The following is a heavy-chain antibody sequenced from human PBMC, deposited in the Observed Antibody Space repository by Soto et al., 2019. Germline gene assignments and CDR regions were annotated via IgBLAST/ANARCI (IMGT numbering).Heavy chain of an antibody. CDR2: ISGSGGST. CDR3: AKGEEFGGVIALIRSEYFQH. Sequence: GGSLRLSCAASGFTFSSYAMSWVRQAPGKGLEWVSAISGSGGSTYYADSVKGRFTISRDNSKNTLYLQMNSLRAEDTAVYYCAKGEEFGGVIALIRSEYFQHWGQGTLVTVSS. J-gene: IGHJ1*01. V-gene: IGHV3-23*01. CDR1: GFTFSSYA. D-gene: IGHD3-16*02.